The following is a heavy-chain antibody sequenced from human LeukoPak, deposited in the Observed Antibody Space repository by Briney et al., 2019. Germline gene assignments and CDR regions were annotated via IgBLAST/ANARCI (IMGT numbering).Heavy chain of an antibody. CDR2: IYYSGST. D-gene: IGHD6-19*01. V-gene: IGHV4-59*12. CDR1: GDSTRSYY. J-gene: IGHJ5*02. Sequence: SETVSLTCTVSGDSTRSYYWSWIRQPPGKGLEWIGYIYYSGSTNSNPSLRSRVAISVDTSKNQFSLKLSSVTAADTAVYYCARDSSRWYGPAPIWFDPWGQGTLVTVSS. CDR3: ARDSSRWYGPAPIWFDP.